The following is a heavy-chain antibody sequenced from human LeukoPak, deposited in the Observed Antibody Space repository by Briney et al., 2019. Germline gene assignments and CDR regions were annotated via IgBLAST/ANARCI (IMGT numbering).Heavy chain of an antibody. CDR3: ARSGVGVDY. CDR2: ISSNGGST. V-gene: IGHV3-64*01. J-gene: IGHJ4*02. Sequence: GGVLRLSCAASGFTFSSYAMHWVRQAPGKGLEYVSAISSNGGSTYYANSVKGRFTISRDNSKNTLYLQMGSLRAEDMAVYYCARSGVGVDYWGQGTLVTVSS. D-gene: IGHD3-10*01. CDR1: GFTFSSYA.